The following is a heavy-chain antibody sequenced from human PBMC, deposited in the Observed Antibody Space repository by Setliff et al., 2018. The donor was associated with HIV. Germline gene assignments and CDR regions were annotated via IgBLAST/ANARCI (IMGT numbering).Heavy chain of an antibody. Sequence: GGSLRLSCVASRFSLFRDYGMHWVRQAPGKGLEWVAFIRFDGSYKYYADSVEGRFTISRDNSKNTVFLQMSSLRVEDTAVYFCARKLLTRPNYYGMDVWGQGTTVTVSS. J-gene: IGHJ6*02. CDR1: RFSLFRDYG. CDR3: ARKLLTRPNYYGMDV. D-gene: IGHD2-15*01. V-gene: IGHV3-30*02. CDR2: IRFDGSYK.